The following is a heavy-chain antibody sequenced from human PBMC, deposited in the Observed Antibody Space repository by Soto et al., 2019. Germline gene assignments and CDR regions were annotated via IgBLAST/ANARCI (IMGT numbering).Heavy chain of an antibody. CDR1: GFTFSSYA. V-gene: IGHV3-23*01. CDR2: ISGSGGST. D-gene: IGHD6-13*01. J-gene: IGHJ4*02. CDR3: AKENGYSSSWFEFDY. Sequence: EVQLLESGGGLVQPGGSLRLSCAASGFTFSSYAMSWVRQAPGKGLEWVSAISGSGGSTYYADSVKGRFTISGDNSKNTLYLQMNRLRAEDTAVYYCAKENGYSSSWFEFDYWGQGTLVTVSS.